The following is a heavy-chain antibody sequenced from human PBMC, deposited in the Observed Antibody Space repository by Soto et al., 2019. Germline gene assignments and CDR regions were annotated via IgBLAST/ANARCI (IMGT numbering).Heavy chain of an antibody. CDR1: GFTFSSYG. CDR3: ARAGCSRTSCYFYFDY. Sequence: GGSLRLSCAASGFTFSSYGMHWVRQAPGKGLEWVAVIWYDGSNKYCADSVKGRFTISRDNSKNTLYLQMNSLRAEDTAVYYCARAGCSRTSCYFYFDYWGQGTLVTSPQ. V-gene: IGHV3-33*01. CDR2: IWYDGSNK. J-gene: IGHJ4*02. D-gene: IGHD2-2*01.